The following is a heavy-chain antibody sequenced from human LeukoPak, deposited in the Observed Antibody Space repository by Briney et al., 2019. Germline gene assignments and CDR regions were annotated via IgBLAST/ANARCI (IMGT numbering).Heavy chain of an antibody. CDR3: AKSRGIQAFDY. CDR2: ISGSGGST. J-gene: IGHJ4*02. D-gene: IGHD5-18*01. CDR1: GFTFNSYA. V-gene: IGHV3-23*01. Sequence: GVLRLSCAASGFTFNSYAMSWVRQAPGKGLEWVSAISGSGGSTYYAGSVKGRFTISRDISKNTLYLQMNSLRAEDTAVYFCAKSRGIQAFDYWGQGTLVSVSS.